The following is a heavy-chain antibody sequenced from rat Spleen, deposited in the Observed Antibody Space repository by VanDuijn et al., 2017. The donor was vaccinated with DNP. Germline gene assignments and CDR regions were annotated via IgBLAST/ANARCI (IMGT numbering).Heavy chain of an antibody. D-gene: IGHD4-1*01. CDR2: ISYDGRSN. J-gene: IGHJ2*01. CDR3: ARHVLPLRVWDY. Sequence: EVQLVESGGGSVQPGRSLKLSCAGSGFTFSDYYMAWVRQAPTTGLEWVAYISYDGRSNYRGDSVKGRFTISRDNAKSTLYLQMNSLRSEDMATYYCARHVLPLRVWDYWGQGVMVTVSS. V-gene: IGHV5-22*01. CDR1: GFTFSDYY.